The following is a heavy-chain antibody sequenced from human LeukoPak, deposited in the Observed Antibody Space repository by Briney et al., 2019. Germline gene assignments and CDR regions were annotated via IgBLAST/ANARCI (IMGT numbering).Heavy chain of an antibody. Sequence: MSGGSLRLSCAASGFTFSSYGVSWIRQPPGKGLEWIGYIYYSGSTNYNPSLKSRVTISVDTSKNQFSLKLSSVTAADTAVYYCARDTDRSSWYAFDVWGQGTMVTVSS. CDR3: ARDTDRSSWYAFDV. V-gene: IGHV4-59*01. CDR1: GFTFSSYG. D-gene: IGHD6-13*01. J-gene: IGHJ3*01. CDR2: IYYSGST.